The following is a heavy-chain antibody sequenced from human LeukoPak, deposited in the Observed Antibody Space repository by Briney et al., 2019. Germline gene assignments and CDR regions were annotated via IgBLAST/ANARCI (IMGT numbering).Heavy chain of an antibody. D-gene: IGHD2-15*01. V-gene: IGHV3-66*01. Sequence: GSLRLSCAASGFSVSNNYMSWDRQAPGKGLEWVSVIYSGGSTFYADSVKGRFTISRDNSKNTLYLQMNSLRAEDTAVYYCASDSYSPEYFQHWGQGTLVTVSS. CDR3: ASDSYSPEYFQH. CDR2: IYSGGST. J-gene: IGHJ1*01. CDR1: GFSVSNNY.